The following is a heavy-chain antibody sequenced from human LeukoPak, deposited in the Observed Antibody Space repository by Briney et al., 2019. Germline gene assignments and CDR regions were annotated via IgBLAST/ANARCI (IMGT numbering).Heavy chain of an antibody. CDR3: AKETYYYSSGSYFHDAFDI. Sequence: PSQTLSLTCAISGDSVSSNSAAWNWIRQSPSRGLEWLGRTYYRSKWYNDYAVSVKSRITINPDTSKNQFSLQLNSVTPEDTAVYYCAKETYYYSSGSYFHDAFDIWGQGTMVTVSS. D-gene: IGHD3-10*01. V-gene: IGHV6-1*01. J-gene: IGHJ3*02. CDR2: TYYRSKWYN. CDR1: GDSVSSNSAA.